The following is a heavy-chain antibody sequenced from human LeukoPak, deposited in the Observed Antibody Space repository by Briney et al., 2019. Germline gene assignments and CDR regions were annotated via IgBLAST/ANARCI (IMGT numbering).Heavy chain of an antibody. J-gene: IGHJ4*02. CDR3: AGLGVYYGSSGYYFDY. D-gene: IGHD3-22*01. CDR1: GGTFSSYA. Sequence: SVKVSCKASGGTFSSYAISWVRQAPGQGLEWMGGIIPIFGTANYAQKFQGRVTITTDESTSTAYMELSSLRSEDTAAYYCAGLGVYYGSSGYYFDYWGQGTLVTVSS. CDR2: IIPIFGTA. V-gene: IGHV1-69*05.